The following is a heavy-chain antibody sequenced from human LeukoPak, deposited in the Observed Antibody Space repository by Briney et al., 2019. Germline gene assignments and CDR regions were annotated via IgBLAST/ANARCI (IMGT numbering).Heavy chain of an antibody. Sequence: SETLSLTCAVYGGSFSGYYWSWIRQPPGKGLEWIGEINHSGGTNYNPSLKSRVTISVDTSKNQFSPKLSSVTAADTAVYYCARGGCRSTSCYAVLDAFDIWGQGTMVTVSS. D-gene: IGHD2-2*01. CDR1: GGSFSGYY. J-gene: IGHJ3*02. CDR2: INHSGGT. CDR3: ARGGCRSTSCYAVLDAFDI. V-gene: IGHV4-34*01.